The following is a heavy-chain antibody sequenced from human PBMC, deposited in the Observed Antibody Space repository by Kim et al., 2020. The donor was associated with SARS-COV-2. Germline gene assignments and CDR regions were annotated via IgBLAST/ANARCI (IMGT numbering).Heavy chain of an antibody. D-gene: IGHD3-22*01. CDR2: ISYDGSNK. CDR3: AKDHRVHSRVCEYYHY. CDR1: EFTFSNFG. Sequence: GGSLRLSCAASEFTFSNFGMHWVRQAPGKGLEWVAVISYDGSNKYYADSVKGRFTISRDNSKNTLHLQMNSLRPEDTAVYYCAKDHRVHSRVCEYYHY. J-gene: IGHJ6*01. V-gene: IGHV3-30*18.